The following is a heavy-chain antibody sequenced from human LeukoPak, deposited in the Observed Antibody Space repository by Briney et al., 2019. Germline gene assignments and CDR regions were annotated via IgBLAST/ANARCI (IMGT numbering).Heavy chain of an antibody. CDR2: MNPNSGDT. CDR1: GYTFTGYY. Sequence: ASVKVSCKASGYTFTGYYMHWVRQAPGQGLEWMGWMNPNSGDTNHAQKFQGRVTMTRDTSISTGYMELSRLRSDDTAVYYCARDYYGSGKPDYWGQGTLVTVSS. CDR3: ARDYYGSGKPDY. V-gene: IGHV1-2*02. J-gene: IGHJ4*02. D-gene: IGHD3-10*01.